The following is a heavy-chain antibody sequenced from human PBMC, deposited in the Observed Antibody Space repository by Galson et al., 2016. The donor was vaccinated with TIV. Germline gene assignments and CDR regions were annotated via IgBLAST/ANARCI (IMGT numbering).Heavy chain of an antibody. J-gene: IGHJ3*02. D-gene: IGHD5-18*01. Sequence: SLRLSCAASGFTFSRFWMHWVRQAPGKGLVWVSRISDDATTTTYADSVKGRFTISRDNTKNTQHLQMNSQRADDTAVYYCARHGDTATGDAFDIWGQGTMVTVSS. CDR2: ISDDATTT. CDR3: ARHGDTATGDAFDI. CDR1: GFTFSRFW. V-gene: IGHV3-74*01.